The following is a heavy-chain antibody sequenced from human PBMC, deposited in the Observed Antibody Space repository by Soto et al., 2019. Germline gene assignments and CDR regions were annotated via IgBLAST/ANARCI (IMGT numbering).Heavy chain of an antibody. CDR2: IIPILGIA. CDR3: ASSSIAARPDYYYYMDV. D-gene: IGHD6-6*01. CDR1: GGTFSSYT. Sequence: SVKVSCKASGGTFSSYTISWVRQAPGQGLEWMGRIIPILGIANYAQKFQGRVTITADKSTSTAYMELSSLRSEDTAVYYCASSSIAARPDYYYYMDVWGKGTTVTVSS. J-gene: IGHJ6*03. V-gene: IGHV1-69*02.